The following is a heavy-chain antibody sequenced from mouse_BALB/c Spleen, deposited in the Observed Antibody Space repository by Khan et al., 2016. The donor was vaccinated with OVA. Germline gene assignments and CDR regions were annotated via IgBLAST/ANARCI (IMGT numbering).Heavy chain of an antibody. CDR2: INTYTGEP. D-gene: IGHD2-10*01. CDR3: ARPPYFSYTLDH. Sequence: QIQLVQSGPELRKPGETVKISCKASGYTFTNYGMNWVKQSPGKALKWMGWINTYTGEPTYADDFKGRFAFSLETSASTAYLQINNLKNEDTATYFCARPPYFSYTLDHWGQGTSVTVSS. V-gene: IGHV9-3-1*01. J-gene: IGHJ4*01. CDR1: GYTFTNYG.